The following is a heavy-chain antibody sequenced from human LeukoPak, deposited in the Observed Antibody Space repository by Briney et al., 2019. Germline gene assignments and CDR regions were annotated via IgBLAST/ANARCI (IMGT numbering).Heavy chain of an antibody. CDR1: GGSISSYY. V-gene: IGHV4-59*08. CDR2: IYYGGST. J-gene: IGHJ6*02. Sequence: SETLSLTCTVSGGSISSYYWSWIRQPPGKGLEWIGYIYYGGSTDYNPSLRSRVTISLDTSKNQFSLKLNSVTAADTAVYYCARHYDILTGSLYYGMDVWGQGTTVTVSS. CDR3: ARHYDILTGSLYYGMDV. D-gene: IGHD3-9*01.